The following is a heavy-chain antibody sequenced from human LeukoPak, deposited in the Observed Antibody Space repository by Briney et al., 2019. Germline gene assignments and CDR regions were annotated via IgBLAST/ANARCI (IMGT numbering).Heavy chain of an antibody. CDR1: GGSISSYY. Sequence: SETLSLTCTVSGGSISSYYWSWIRQPAGKGLEWIGRIYTSGSTNYNPSLKSRVTMSVDTSKNQFSLKLSSVTAADTAVYYCARDLSSSGHYYYYYYMDVWGKGTTVTISS. D-gene: IGHD3-22*01. V-gene: IGHV4-4*07. J-gene: IGHJ6*03. CDR2: IYTSGST. CDR3: ARDLSSSGHYYYYYYMDV.